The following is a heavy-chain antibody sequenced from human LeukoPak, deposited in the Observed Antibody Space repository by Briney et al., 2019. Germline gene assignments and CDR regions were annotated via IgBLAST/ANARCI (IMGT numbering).Heavy chain of an antibody. D-gene: IGHD3-22*01. J-gene: IGHJ3*02. V-gene: IGHV4-34*01. Sequence: SETLSLTCAVYGGSFSSYYWSWIRQPPGKGLEWIGKINHSGSTNYNPSLKSRVTISVDTSKNQFSLKLSSVTAADTAVYYCARSRRYYYDSIRGASDIWGQGTMVTVSS. CDR1: GGSFSSYY. CDR3: ARSRRYYYDSIRGASDI. CDR2: INHSGST.